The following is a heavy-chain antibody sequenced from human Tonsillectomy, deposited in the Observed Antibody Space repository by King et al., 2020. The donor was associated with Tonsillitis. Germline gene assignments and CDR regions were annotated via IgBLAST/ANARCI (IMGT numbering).Heavy chain of an antibody. V-gene: IGHV1-2*02. J-gene: IGHJ4*02. CDR2: IHPNSGDT. Sequence: QVQLVESGAEVKKPGASLKVSCKASGYTFTGYYFHWVRQAPGQGLEWMGWIHPNSGDTHYAQSFQGRVTMTRDTSISTAYMEVSRLRSDDTAVYYCAKDLSTGAFDSWGQGTLVTVSS. CDR3: AKDLSTGAFDS. D-gene: IGHD7-27*01. CDR1: GYTFTGYY.